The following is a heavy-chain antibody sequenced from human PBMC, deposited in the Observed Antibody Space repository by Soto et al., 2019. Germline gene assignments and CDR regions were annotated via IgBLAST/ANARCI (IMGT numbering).Heavy chain of an antibody. V-gene: IGHV4-59*01. CDR2: IYYSGGT. CDR3: ARGPPSYSSGWYDFDY. J-gene: IGHJ4*02. D-gene: IGHD6-19*01. Sequence: SETLSLTCTVSGGSISSYYWSWIRQPPGKGLEWIGYIYYSGGTNYNPSLKSRVTISVDTSKNQFSLKLSSVTAADTAVYYCARGPPSYSSGWYDFDYWGQGTLVTVSS. CDR1: GGSISSYY.